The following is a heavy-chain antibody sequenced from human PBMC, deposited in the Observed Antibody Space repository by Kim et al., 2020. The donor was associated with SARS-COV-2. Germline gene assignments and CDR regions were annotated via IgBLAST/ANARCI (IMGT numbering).Heavy chain of an antibody. CDR1: GFTFSSYD. Sequence: GGSLRLSCGVSGFTFSSYDMSWVRQAPGKGLEWVSAVRRDGTTDYIDSVKGRFTISRDNAKNTLYVEMNTLRPDDTAVYYCARHRVTGFWYFDLWGRGTLVTVSS. V-gene: IGHV3-23*01. D-gene: IGHD2-8*02. CDR3: ARHRVTGFWYFDL. CDR2: VRRDGTT. J-gene: IGHJ2*01.